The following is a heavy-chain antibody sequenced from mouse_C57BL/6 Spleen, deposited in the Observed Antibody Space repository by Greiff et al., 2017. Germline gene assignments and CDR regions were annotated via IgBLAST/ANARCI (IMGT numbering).Heavy chain of an antibody. CDR3: ARDDGNYARDY. D-gene: IGHD2-3*01. CDR1: GFTFSDYY. CDR2: ISNGGGST. J-gene: IGHJ4*01. V-gene: IGHV5-12*01. Sequence: DVTLVESGGGLVQPGGSLKLSCAASGFTFSDYYMYWVRQTPEKRLEWVAYISNGGGSTYYPDTVKGRFTISRDNAKNTLYLQMSRLKSEDPAKYYCARDDGNYARDYWGQGTSVTVSS.